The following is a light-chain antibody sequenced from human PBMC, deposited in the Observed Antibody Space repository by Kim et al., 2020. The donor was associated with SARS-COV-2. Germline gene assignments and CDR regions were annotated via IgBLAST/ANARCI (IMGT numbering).Light chain of an antibody. CDR2: DES. CDR1: QSVSNS. CDR3: QQPNNGWT. J-gene: IGKJ1*01. Sequence: SLSPEERDTHTCRDSQSVSNSLAWYKQKPGQAPRLVTYDESNRATGIPARFSGSGSGTDFTLTISSLEPEDFAVYYCQQPNNGWTFGQGTKVDIK. V-gene: IGKV3-11*01.